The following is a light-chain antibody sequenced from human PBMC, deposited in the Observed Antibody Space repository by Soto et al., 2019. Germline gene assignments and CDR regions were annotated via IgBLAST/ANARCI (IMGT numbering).Light chain of an antibody. J-gene: IGKJ1*01. CDR1: QSVSRN. CDR3: QQYNNWPPVT. Sequence: EIVLTQSPATLSLSPGERATLSCRASQSVSRNLAWYQQKPGQAPRLLIYDASTRATGIPARFSGSGSGTEFTLTISSLQSEDFAVYYCQQYNNWPPVTFGQGTKVDIK. V-gene: IGKV3-15*01. CDR2: DAS.